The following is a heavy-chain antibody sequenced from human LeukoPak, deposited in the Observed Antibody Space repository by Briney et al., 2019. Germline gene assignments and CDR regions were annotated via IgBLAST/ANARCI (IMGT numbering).Heavy chain of an antibody. CDR1: GGTFSSYA. CDR2: INPNSGGT. V-gene: IGHV1-2*06. CDR3: ARGRGTDYYDSSGYYGTHWYFDL. D-gene: IGHD3-22*01. Sequence: ASVKVSCKASGGTFSSYAISWVRQAPGQGLEWMGRINPNSGGTNYAQKFQGRVTMTRDMSISTAYMELSRLRSDDTAVYYCARGRGTDYYDSSGYYGTHWYFDLWGRGTLVTVSS. J-gene: IGHJ2*01.